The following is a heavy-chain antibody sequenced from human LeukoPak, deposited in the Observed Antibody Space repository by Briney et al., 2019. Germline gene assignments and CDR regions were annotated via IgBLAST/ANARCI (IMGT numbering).Heavy chain of an antibody. V-gene: IGHV4-4*09. CDR3: ASSRPVVLPGCTYYSYYYSMDV. CDR2: ISTSGSP. Sequence: SETLSLTCTVSGDSISNYHWSWIRQPSGKGLEWIGYISTSGSPSYNPSLKSRVTMSLDTSKHQFSLELSSVTAADTAVYYCASSRPVVLPGCTYYSYYYSMDVWGKGTTVTVSS. J-gene: IGHJ6*03. CDR1: GDSISNYH. D-gene: IGHD2-2*01.